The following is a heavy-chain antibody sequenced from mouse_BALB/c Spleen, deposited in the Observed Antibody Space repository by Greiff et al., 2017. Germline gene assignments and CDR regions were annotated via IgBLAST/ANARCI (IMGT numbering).Heavy chain of an antibody. CDR2: ISSGGSYT. CDR1: GFTFSSYT. CDR3: TSLLRRYCDV. V-gene: IGHV5-6-4*01. D-gene: IGHD1-1*01. J-gene: IGHJ1*01. Sequence: DVMLVESGGGLVKPGGSLKLSCAASGFTFSSYTMSWVRQTPEKRLEWVATISSGGSYTYYPDSVKGRFTISRDKAKNTLYLQMSSLKSEDTAMYYCTSLLRRYCDVWGAGTTVTVSS.